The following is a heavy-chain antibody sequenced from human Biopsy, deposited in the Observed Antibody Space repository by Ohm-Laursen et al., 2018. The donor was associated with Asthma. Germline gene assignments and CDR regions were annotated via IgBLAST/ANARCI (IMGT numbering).Heavy chain of an antibody. D-gene: IGHD3-10*01. J-gene: IGHJ6*02. CDR3: ARAVDYSHYYGIDV. V-gene: IGHV1-18*01. CDR2: ISVYNGNT. Sequence: ASVKVSCKTSGYAFNSVGITWVRQAPGQGLEWMGWISVYNGNTKVAQKLQDRVTMITDTSTSTAYMELRSLRSDDTAVYFCARAVDYSHYYGIDVWGQGTTVTVS. CDR1: GYAFNSVG.